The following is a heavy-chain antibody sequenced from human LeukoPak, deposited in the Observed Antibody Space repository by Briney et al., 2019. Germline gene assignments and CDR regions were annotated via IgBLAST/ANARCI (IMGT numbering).Heavy chain of an antibody. J-gene: IGHJ6*03. CDR3: ARVAIAVANYYMDV. D-gene: IGHD6-19*01. Sequence: GGSLRLSCAASAFTFSDYFMSWIRQAPGKGLEWVSYISSRGSTTYYADSVEGRLTISRDNAKNSLYLQMTSLRAEDTAVYYCARVAIAVANYYMDVWGKGTTVTVSS. CDR2: ISSRGSTT. V-gene: IGHV3-11*04. CDR1: AFTFSDYF.